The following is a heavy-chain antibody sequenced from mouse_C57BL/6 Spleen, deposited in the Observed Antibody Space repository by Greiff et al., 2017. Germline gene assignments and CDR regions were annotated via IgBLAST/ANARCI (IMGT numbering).Heavy chain of an antibody. J-gene: IGHJ3*01. CDR2: IWWDDDK. Sequence: QVTLKVSGPGILKPSQTLSLSCSFSGFSLSTFGMGVGWIRQPSGKGLEWLAHIWWDDDKYYNPALKRRLTISKDTSQNHVFLKIANVDTADTATYYCARPYYGNTWFAYWGQGTLVTVSA. D-gene: IGHD2-10*01. V-gene: IGHV8-8*01. CDR1: GFSLSTFGMG. CDR3: ARPYYGNTWFAY.